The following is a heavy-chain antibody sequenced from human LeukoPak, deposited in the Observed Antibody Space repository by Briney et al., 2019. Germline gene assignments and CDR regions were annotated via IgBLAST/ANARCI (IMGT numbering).Heavy chain of an antibody. D-gene: IGHD3-22*01. V-gene: IGHV3-30*02. Sequence: PGGSLRLSCAASGFTFSSYGMHWVRQAPGKGLEWVAFIRYDGSNKYYADSVKGRFTISRDNSKNTLYLQMNSLRAEDTAVYYCARDYYDKRYFDYWGQGTLVTVSS. CDR1: GFTFSSYG. CDR2: IRYDGSNK. J-gene: IGHJ4*02. CDR3: ARDYYDKRYFDY.